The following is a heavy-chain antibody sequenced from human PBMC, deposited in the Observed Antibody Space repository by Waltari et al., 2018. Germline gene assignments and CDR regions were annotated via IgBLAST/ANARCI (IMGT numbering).Heavy chain of an antibody. CDR3: ARGKEKLDY. CDR2: IKQDGSEK. V-gene: IGHV3-7*01. Sequence: EVQLVESGGGLVQPGGSLRLSCAASGFTFRSSWISWVRQAPGKGLEWVANIKQDGSEKYYLDSVKGRFTISRDNAKKSLYLQMNSLRAEDTAVYYCARGKEKLDYWGQGTLVTVSS. J-gene: IGHJ4*02. CDR1: GFTFRSSW.